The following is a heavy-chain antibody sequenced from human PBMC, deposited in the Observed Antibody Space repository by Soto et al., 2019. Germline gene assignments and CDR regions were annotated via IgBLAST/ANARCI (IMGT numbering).Heavy chain of an antibody. J-gene: IGHJ6*02. D-gene: IGHD6-19*01. CDR1: GFSFKNYG. CDR2: IWFDGSVE. Sequence: PLRLSCAASGFSFKNYGIHWVRQAPGKGLEWVAVIWFDGSVEYYADSVQGRFTISRDNAKNTVYLLMNTLRAEDTAIYYCARARDSYSSGWLQAGSFYFFVLDFWGPGATVTGSS. CDR3: ARARDSYSSGWLQAGSFYFFVLDF. V-gene: IGHV3-33*01.